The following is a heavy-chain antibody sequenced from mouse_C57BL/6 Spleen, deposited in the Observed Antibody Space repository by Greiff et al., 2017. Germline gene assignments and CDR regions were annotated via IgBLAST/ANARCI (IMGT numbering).Heavy chain of an antibody. Sequence: EVQLQQSGPELVKPGASVKMSCKASGYTFTDYNMHWVKQSHGKSLEWIGYINPNNGGTSYNQKFKGKATLTVNKSSSTAYMELRSLTSEDSAVYYCARWVDDYGSSSYYYAMDYWGQGTSVTVSS. D-gene: IGHD1-1*01. CDR3: ARWVDDYGSSSYYYAMDY. CDR2: INPNNGGT. V-gene: IGHV1-22*01. J-gene: IGHJ4*01. CDR1: GYTFTDYN.